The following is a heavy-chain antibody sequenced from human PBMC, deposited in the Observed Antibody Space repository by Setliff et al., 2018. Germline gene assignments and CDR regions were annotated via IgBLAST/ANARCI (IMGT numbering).Heavy chain of an antibody. CDR3: ARNIGMGQRDYFDY. Sequence: SVKVSCKASGGTFSSYAISWVRQAPGQGLAWMGGIVPVFGTRNYAQKFQGRVTFSADDSANTAYMELTSLTSEDTAVYYCARNIGMGQRDYFDYWGQGTVVTVSS. CDR2: IVPVFGTR. V-gene: IGHV1-69*13. CDR1: GGTFSSYA. D-gene: IGHD5-18*01. J-gene: IGHJ4*02.